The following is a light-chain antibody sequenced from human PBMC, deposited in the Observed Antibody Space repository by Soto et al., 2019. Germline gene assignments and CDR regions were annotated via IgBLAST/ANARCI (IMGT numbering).Light chain of an antibody. CDR1: QSVSSY. CDR3: QQRSNWQIT. V-gene: IGKV3-11*01. Sequence: IFLTQSPGTLCLSPGERATLSCRASQSVSSYLAWYQQTPGQAPRLLIYDASNRDTGIPARLSGSGSGTDFTLPLSRLEPEDFAVYYCQQRSNWQITFGQGTRLEIK. J-gene: IGKJ5*01. CDR2: DAS.